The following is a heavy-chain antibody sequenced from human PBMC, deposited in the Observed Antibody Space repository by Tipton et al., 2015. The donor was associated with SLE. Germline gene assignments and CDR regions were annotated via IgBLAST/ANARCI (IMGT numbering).Heavy chain of an antibody. J-gene: IGHJ2*01. V-gene: IGHV3-9*01. CDR1: GFTFDDYA. CDR2: ISWNSGSI. CDR3: AKDIDYDILTGPGYFDL. D-gene: IGHD3-9*01. Sequence: RSLRLSCAASGFTFDDYAMHWVRQAPGKGLEWVSGISWNSGSIGYADSVKGRFTNSRDNAKNSLYLQLNTLRAEDTALYYCAKDIDYDILTGPGYFDLWGRGTLVTVSS.